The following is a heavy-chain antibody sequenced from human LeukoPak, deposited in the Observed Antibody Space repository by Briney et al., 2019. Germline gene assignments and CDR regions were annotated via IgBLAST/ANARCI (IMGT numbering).Heavy chain of an antibody. D-gene: IGHD3-10*01. J-gene: IGHJ4*02. CDR1: GFSLNTVGVG. V-gene: IGHV2-5*02. CDR2: IYWDDDK. CDR3: AHFPSMIRGVIANIYFDH. Sequence: SGPTLVKPPQTLTLTCAFSGFSLNTVGVGVAWIRQPPGKALECLALIYWDDDKRYNPSLKSSLTITKDTSGNQVVLTLANVDPVDTATYYCAHFPSMIRGVIANIYFDHWGQGTLVAVSS.